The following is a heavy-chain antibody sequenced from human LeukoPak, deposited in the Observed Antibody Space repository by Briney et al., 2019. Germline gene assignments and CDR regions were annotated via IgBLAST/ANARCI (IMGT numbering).Heavy chain of an antibody. D-gene: IGHD2-2*01. CDR3: AKDSVPAGWNYYMDV. J-gene: IGHJ6*03. CDR1: GFTFSSYA. CDR2: ISGSGGST. Sequence: PGGSLRLSCAASGFTFSSYAMSWVRQAPGKGLELVSAISGSGGSTYYADSVKGRFTISRDNSKTTLYLQMNSLRAEDTAVYYCAKDSVPAGWNYYMDVWGKGTTVTVSS. V-gene: IGHV3-23*01.